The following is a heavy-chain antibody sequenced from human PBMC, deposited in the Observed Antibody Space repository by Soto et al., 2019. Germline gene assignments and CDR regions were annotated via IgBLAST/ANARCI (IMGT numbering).Heavy chain of an antibody. V-gene: IGHV3-33*01. CDR1: GFTFSSYG. D-gene: IGHD1-1*01. J-gene: IGHJ4*02. CDR2: IWYDGSNK. CDR3: ARSEMTYNWND. Sequence: SGGSLRLSCAASGFTFSSYGMHWVRQAPGKGLEWVAVIWYDGSNKYYAESVKGRFTISRDNSKNTLYLQMESLRAEDTALYYCARSEMTYNWNDWGQGTLVTVSS.